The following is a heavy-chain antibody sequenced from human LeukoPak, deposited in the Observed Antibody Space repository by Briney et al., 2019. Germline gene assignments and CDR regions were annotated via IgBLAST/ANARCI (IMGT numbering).Heavy chain of an antibody. CDR3: AKFRINYDSSGLFDY. CDR2: IKKDGSEK. D-gene: IGHD3-22*01. J-gene: IGHJ4*02. Sequence: HPGGSLRLSCAASGFTFSSYWMSWVRQAPGKGLEWVANIKKDGSEKYYVDSVKGRFTISRDNSKNTLYLQMNSLRAEDTAVYYCAKFRINYDSSGLFDYWGQGTLVTVSS. V-gene: IGHV3-7*03. CDR1: GFTFSSYW.